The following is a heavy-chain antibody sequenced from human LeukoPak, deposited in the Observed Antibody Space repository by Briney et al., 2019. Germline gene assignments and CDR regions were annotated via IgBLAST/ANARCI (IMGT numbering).Heavy chain of an antibody. CDR1: GFTFDDYA. Sequence: PGGSLRLSCGASGFTFDDYAMHWVRQTPGKGLEWVSSISWNSGSIGYADSVKGRFTISRDNARNSLFLQMNSLRVEDTAVYYCASQSFAKFDPWGQGTLVIVSS. D-gene: IGHD3-16*01. V-gene: IGHV3-9*01. CDR2: ISWNSGSI. CDR3: ASQSFAKFDP. J-gene: IGHJ5*02.